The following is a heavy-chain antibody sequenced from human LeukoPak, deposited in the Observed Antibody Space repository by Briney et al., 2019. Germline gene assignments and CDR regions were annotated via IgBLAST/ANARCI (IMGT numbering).Heavy chain of an antibody. Sequence: PGGSLRLSCAASGFTFSSYEMNWVRQAPGKGLEWVSAISGSGGSTYYADSVKGRFTISRDNSKNTLSLQMNSLRAEDTAVYYCAKDRNFYDSSGLAFDIWGQGTMVTVSS. V-gene: IGHV3-23*01. J-gene: IGHJ3*02. D-gene: IGHD3-22*01. CDR2: ISGSGGST. CDR1: GFTFSSYE. CDR3: AKDRNFYDSSGLAFDI.